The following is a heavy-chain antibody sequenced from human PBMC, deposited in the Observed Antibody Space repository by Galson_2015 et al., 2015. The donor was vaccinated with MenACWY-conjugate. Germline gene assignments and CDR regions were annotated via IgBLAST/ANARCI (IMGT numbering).Heavy chain of an antibody. J-gene: IGHJ6*02. D-gene: IGHD3-9*01. CDR1: GFTFTTYA. Sequence: SLRLSCAASGFTFTTYAMTWVRQAPGKGLEWVSGISGSGERTYYADSVRGRFTISRDISKNTLYLQMNSLRAEDTAIYYCAKDLKISDYYYYPRDVWGQGTTVTVSS. V-gene: IGHV3-23*01. CDR3: AKDLKISDYYYYPRDV. CDR2: ISGSGERT.